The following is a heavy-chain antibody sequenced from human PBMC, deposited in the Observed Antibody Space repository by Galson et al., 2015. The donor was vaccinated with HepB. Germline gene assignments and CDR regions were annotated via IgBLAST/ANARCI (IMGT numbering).Heavy chain of an antibody. CDR2: IYPGDSDT. Sequence: QSGAEVKKPGESLKISCKVSGYTFTTYWIGWVRQMPGKGLEWMGLIYPGDSDTRYSPSFQGQVTISADKSITTAYLQWRSLKASDTAMYYCARPAPYSSGWYVGADYWGQGTLVTVSS. CDR3: ARPAPYSSGWYVGADY. D-gene: IGHD6-19*01. J-gene: IGHJ4*02. V-gene: IGHV5-51*03. CDR1: GYTFTTYW.